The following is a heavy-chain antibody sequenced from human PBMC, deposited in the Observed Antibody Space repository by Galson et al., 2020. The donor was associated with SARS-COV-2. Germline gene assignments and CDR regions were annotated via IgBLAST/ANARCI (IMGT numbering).Heavy chain of an antibody. J-gene: IGHJ6*02. V-gene: IGHV1-18*01. D-gene: IGHD3-3*01. CDR3: ARFGATPYYDSWSGYFDYYYYAMDV. CDR2: ISSYNGIT. CDR1: GSTFTNYG. Sequence: ASVKVSCKASGSTFTNYGISWVRQAPGQGLEWMGWISSYNGITNYAQKFQGRVTMTSDTSTTTAYMELRSLRSDDTAVYYCARFGATPYYDSWSGYFDYYYYAMDVWGQGTSVTVSS.